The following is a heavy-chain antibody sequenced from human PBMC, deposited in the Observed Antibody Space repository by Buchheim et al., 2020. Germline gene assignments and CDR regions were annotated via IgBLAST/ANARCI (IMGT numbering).Heavy chain of an antibody. CDR2: ISSSSSYI. CDR1: GFTFSSYS. CDR3: ARDLGYSGYDDYYYYGMDV. J-gene: IGHJ6*02. V-gene: IGHV3-21*01. Sequence: EVQLVESGGGLVKPGGSLRLSCAASGFTFSSYSMNWVRQAPGKGLEWVSSISSSSSYIYYADSVKGRFTISRHNAKNSLYLQMNSLRAEDTAVYYCARDLGYSGYDDYYYYGMDVWGQGTT. D-gene: IGHD5-12*01.